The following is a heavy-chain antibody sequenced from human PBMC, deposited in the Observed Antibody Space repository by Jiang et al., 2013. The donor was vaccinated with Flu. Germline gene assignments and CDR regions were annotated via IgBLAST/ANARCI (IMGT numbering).Heavy chain of an antibody. CDR1: GYTFTSYA. CDR3: ARVGGAAGSYYYYYGMDV. CDR2: INTNTGNP. Sequence: KVSCKASGYTFTSYAMNWVRQAPGQGLEWMGWINTNTGNPTYAQGFTGRFVFSLDTSVSTAYLQISSLKAEDTAVYYCARVGGAAGSYYYYYGMDVWGQGTTVTVSS. V-gene: IGHV7-4-1*02. J-gene: IGHJ6*02. D-gene: IGHD6-13*01.